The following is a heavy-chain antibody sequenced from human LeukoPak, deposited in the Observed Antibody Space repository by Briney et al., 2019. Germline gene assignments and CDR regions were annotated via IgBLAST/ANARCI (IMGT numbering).Heavy chain of an antibody. CDR1: GYTFTSYD. CDR2: MNPNSGNT. Sequence: GASVKVSCKASGYTFTSYDINWVRQATGQGLEWMGWMNPNSGNTGYAKKFQGRVTMTRNTSISTAYMELSSLRSEDTAVYYCARGTFSGSSDGDWFDPWGQGTLVTVSS. D-gene: IGHD1-26*01. CDR3: ARGTFSGSSDGDWFDP. J-gene: IGHJ5*02. V-gene: IGHV1-8*01.